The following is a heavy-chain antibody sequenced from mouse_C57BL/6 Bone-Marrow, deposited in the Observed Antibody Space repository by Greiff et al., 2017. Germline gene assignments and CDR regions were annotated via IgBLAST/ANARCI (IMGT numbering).Heavy chain of an antibody. D-gene: IGHD1-1*01. CDR1: GFNIKDYY. CDR3: TTLGITTVVPWMDY. V-gene: IGHV14-1*01. J-gene: IGHJ4*01. CDR2: IDPEDGDT. Sequence: EVQLQQSGAELVRPGASVKLSCTASGFNIKDYYMHWVKQRPEQGLEWIGRIDPEDGDTEYAPKFQGKATMTADTSSNTAYLQLSSLTSEDTAVYYCTTLGITTVVPWMDYWGQGTSVTVSS.